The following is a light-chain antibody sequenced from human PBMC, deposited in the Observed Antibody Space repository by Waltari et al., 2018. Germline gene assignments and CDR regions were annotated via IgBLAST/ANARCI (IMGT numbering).Light chain of an antibody. CDR2: AAS. CDR3: QQSYSPPPA. Sequence: DIQMTQSPSSLSASVGDSITITCRASQSISSSLNWYQQKSGEAPKLLISAASGLQSGFPSRFSGSGSGTDFTLSISSRQPENFATYYCQQSYSPPPAFGQGTKVEIK. V-gene: IGKV1-39*01. J-gene: IGKJ1*01. CDR1: QSISSS.